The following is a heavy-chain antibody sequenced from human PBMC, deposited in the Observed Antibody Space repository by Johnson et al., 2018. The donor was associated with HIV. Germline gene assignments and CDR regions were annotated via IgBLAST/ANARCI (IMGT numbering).Heavy chain of an antibody. Sequence: QVQLVESGGGVVHPGRSLRLSCAASVFTFSSYAMHWVRQAPGKGLEWVAVISYDGSNKYYADSVKGRFTISRDNSKNTLYLQMGSLRAEDMAVYYCARERSRWELLRNAFDIWGQGTMVTVSS. V-gene: IGHV3-30*04. CDR2: ISYDGSNK. J-gene: IGHJ3*02. CDR3: ARERSRWELLRNAFDI. D-gene: IGHD1-26*01. CDR1: VFTFSSYA.